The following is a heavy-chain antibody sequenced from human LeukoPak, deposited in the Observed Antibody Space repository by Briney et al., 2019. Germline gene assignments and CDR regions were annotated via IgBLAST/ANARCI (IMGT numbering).Heavy chain of an antibody. CDR1: GFTLSSYA. J-gene: IGHJ4*02. CDR2: ISGSGGST. CDR3: AKFLNYYDSSGYYYYFDY. D-gene: IGHD3-22*01. V-gene: IGHV3-23*01. Sequence: GGSLRLSCAASGFTLSSYAMSWVRQAPGKGLEWVSAISGSGGSTYYADSVKGRFTISRDNSKNTLYLQMNSLRAEDTAVYYCAKFLNYYDSSGYYYYFDYWGQGTLVTVSS.